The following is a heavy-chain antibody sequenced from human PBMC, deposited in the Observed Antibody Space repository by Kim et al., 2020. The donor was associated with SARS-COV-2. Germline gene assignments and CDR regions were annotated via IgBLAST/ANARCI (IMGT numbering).Heavy chain of an antibody. J-gene: IGHJ6*02. Sequence: ASVKVSCKASGYTFTSYYMHWVRQAPGQGLEWMGIINPSGGSTSYAQKFQGRVTMTRDTSTSTVYMELSSLRSEDTAVYYCARDCPLNDSSGRAYYGMDVWGQGTTVTVSS. CDR2: INPSGGST. CDR1: GYTFTSYY. V-gene: IGHV1-46*01. CDR3: ARDCPLNDSSGRAYYGMDV. D-gene: IGHD3-22*01.